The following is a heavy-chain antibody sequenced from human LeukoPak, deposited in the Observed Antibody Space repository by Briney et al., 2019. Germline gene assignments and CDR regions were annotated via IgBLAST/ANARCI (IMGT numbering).Heavy chain of an antibody. Sequence: SSETLSLTCTVSGGSISSYYWSWIRQPPGKGLEWIVYIYYSGSTNYKSSLKSRVTISVDTSKNQFSLKLSSVTAADTAVYYCARTTEGGYSYGYFYYYYMDVWGKGTTVTISS. CDR1: GGSISSYY. CDR3: ARTTEGGYSYGYFYYYYMDV. D-gene: IGHD5-18*01. V-gene: IGHV4-59*01. J-gene: IGHJ6*03. CDR2: IYYSGST.